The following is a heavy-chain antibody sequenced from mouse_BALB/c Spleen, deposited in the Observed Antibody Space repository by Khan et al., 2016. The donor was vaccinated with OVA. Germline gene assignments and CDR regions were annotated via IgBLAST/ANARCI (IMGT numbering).Heavy chain of an antibody. CDR1: GFSLTGYG. D-gene: IGHD2-1*01. V-gene: IGHV2-3*01. CDR3: VKQNYGTLYAMDY. Sequence: QVQLKQSGPGLVAPSQSLSITCTVSGFSLTGYGVNWVRQPPGKGLEWLGVIWGDGSTNYHSALISRLSISKDNSKSQVLLKLNSLQTDDTSTYYCVKQNYGTLYAMDYWGQGTAVTVSS. J-gene: IGHJ4*01. CDR2: IWGDGST.